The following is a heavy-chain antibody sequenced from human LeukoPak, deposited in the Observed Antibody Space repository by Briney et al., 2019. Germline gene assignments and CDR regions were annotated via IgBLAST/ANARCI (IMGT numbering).Heavy chain of an antibody. J-gene: IGHJ4*02. D-gene: IGHD2-21*02. CDR3: ARNFYCGGDCAISYFDY. CDR2: ISSSSNKV. V-gene: IGHV3-48*01. CDR1: GFAISDYS. Sequence: GGSLRLSCAASGFAISDYSMNWVRQVPGKGPEWVSYISSSSNKVYYADSVKGRFTISRDNAKNSLFLQMNSLRADDTAVYYCARNFYCGGDCAISYFDYWGQGTLVTVSS.